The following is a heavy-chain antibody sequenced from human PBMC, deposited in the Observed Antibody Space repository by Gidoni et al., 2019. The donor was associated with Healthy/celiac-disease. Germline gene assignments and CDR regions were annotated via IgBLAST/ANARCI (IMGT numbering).Heavy chain of an antibody. CDR3: AKCPWGSGSYDWFDP. D-gene: IGHD3-10*01. V-gene: IGHV3-23*01. Sequence: EVQLLESGGGLVQPGGSLRLSCEASGFTFSSYAMSWVRQAPGKGLGGVSAISGSGGSTYYADSVKGRFNISRDNSKNTLYLQMNSLRAEDTAVYYCAKCPWGSGSYDWFDPWGQGTLVTVSS. CDR1: GFTFSSYA. J-gene: IGHJ5*02. CDR2: ISGSGGST.